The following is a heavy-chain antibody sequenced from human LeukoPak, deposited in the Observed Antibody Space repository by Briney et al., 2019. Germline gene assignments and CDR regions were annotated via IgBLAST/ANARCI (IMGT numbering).Heavy chain of an antibody. Sequence: ASVKVSCKASGYTFANYDINWVRQATGQALEWMGWMNPNSGKAGYAHKFQGRVTITRNPSITTAYMELSSLRSEDTAVYYCARSEPIGYYSDSNGSDDYWGQGTLVTVSS. CDR1: GYTFANYD. CDR3: ARSEPIGYYSDSNGSDDY. J-gene: IGHJ4*02. CDR2: MNPNSGKA. D-gene: IGHD3-22*01. V-gene: IGHV1-8*03.